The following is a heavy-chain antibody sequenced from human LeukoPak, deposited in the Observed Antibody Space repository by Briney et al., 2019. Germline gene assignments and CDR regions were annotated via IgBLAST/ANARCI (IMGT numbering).Heavy chain of an antibody. Sequence: GESLKISCKGSGYSFTSYWIGWVRQMPGKGLEWMGIIYPGDSDTRYSPSFQGQVTISADKSISTAYLQWSSLKASDTAMYYCARSGIAAAGDLDAFDYWGQEPWSPSPQ. D-gene: IGHD6-13*01. CDR1: GYSFTSYW. CDR3: ARSGIAAAGDLDAFDY. V-gene: IGHV5-51*01. J-gene: IGHJ4*01. CDR2: IYPGDSDT.